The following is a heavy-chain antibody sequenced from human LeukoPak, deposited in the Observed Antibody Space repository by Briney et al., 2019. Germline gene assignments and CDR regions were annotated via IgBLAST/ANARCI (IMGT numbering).Heavy chain of an antibody. J-gene: IGHJ4*02. CDR3: ARGYTYSSGWYMERYFDY. CDR1: GYTFTTYG. CDR2: ISVYNGNT. Sequence: GSVKVSCKASGYTFTTYGITWVRQAPGQGLEWMGWISVYNGNTNYAQKFQGRVTMTRDTSIGTAYMELSRLRSDDTAVYYCARGYTYSSGWYMERYFDYWGQGTLVTVSS. D-gene: IGHD6-19*01. V-gene: IGHV1-18*01.